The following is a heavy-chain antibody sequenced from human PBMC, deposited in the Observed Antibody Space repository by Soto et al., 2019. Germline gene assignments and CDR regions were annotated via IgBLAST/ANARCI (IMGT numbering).Heavy chain of an antibody. CDR2: IYYSGST. CDR3: ASIEVDYGSGSYYNR. Sequence: SETLSLTCTVSGGSISSYYWSWIRQPPGKGLEWIGYIYYSGSTNYNPSLKSRVTISLDTSKNLFSLKLSSVTAADTAVYYCASIEVDYGSGSYYNRWGQGTLVTVSS. D-gene: IGHD3-10*01. J-gene: IGHJ4*02. V-gene: IGHV4-59*01. CDR1: GGSISSYY.